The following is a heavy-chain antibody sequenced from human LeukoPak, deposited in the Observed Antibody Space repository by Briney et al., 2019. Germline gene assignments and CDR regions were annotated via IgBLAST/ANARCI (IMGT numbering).Heavy chain of an antibody. CDR1: GFTFSSFT. D-gene: IGHD1-7*01. J-gene: IGHJ4*02. CDR2: IKSKTDGGTT. V-gene: IGHV3-15*01. CDR3: TTAPARYNWNYAIFPKTLEQIPDDY. Sequence: GGSLRLSCAASGFTFSSFTMTWVRQAPGKGLEWVGRIKSKTDGGTTDYAAPVKGRFTISRDDSKNTLYLQMNSLKTEDTAVYYCTTAPARYNWNYAIFPKTLEQIPDDYWGQGTLVTVSS.